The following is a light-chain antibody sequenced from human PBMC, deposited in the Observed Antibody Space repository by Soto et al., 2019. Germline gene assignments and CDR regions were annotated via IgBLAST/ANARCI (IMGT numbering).Light chain of an antibody. CDR2: VDS. CDR3: MQSLQTPWT. CDR1: QRLLHSNGYNY. Sequence: EIVMTQSPLSLPVIPGEPASISCRTSQRLLHSNGYNYLEWYLQKPGQSLQLLIHVDSDRASGVPDRLSGSGSGTYFTLKISRVEAEDVGVYYCMQSLQTPWTFGQGTKVDIK. J-gene: IGKJ1*01. V-gene: IGKV2-28*01.